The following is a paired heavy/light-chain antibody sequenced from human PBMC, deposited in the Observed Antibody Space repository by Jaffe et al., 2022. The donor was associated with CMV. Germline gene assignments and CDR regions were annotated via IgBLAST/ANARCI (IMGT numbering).Heavy chain of an antibody. D-gene: IGHD1-1*01. J-gene: IGHJ4*01. Sequence: QVQLQESGPGLVKPSGTLSLTCAVSGGSINSDDWWSWVRQSPGKGLEWIGQIFHSGITNYNPSLSSRVIISVDKFKNQFSLKFSSVTAADTAVYYCARQQSGTTSLDYWGRGTLVTVSS. V-gene: IGHV4-4*02. CDR1: GGSINSDDW. CDR3: ARQQSGTTSLDY. CDR2: IFHSGIT.
Light chain of an antibody. CDR1: SSNIGAGHD. Sequence: QSVLTQPPSVSGAPGQRVTISCTGTSSNIGAGHDVHWLQLLPGTAPRRLIYNNKNRASGVPDRFSGSKSGTSASLAITGLQAEDEGDYYCQSYDSSLNAYVFGTGTKVTVL. V-gene: IGLV1-40*01. J-gene: IGLJ1*01. CDR3: QSYDSSLNAYV. CDR2: NNK.